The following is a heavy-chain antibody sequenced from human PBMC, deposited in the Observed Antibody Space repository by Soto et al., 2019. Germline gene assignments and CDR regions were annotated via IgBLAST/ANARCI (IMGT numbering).Heavy chain of an antibody. D-gene: IGHD5-12*01. CDR2: ISSSGSTI. J-gene: IGHJ4*02. CDR3: ARDRDGYNPPLVY. V-gene: IGHV3-48*03. CDR1: GFTFSSYE. Sequence: EVQLVESGGGLVQPGGSLRLSCAASGFTFSSYEMNWVRQAPGKGLEWVSYISSSGSTIYYADSVKGRFTISRDNAKNSLYLQMNSLRAEDTAVYYCARDRDGYNPPLVYWGQGTLVTVSS.